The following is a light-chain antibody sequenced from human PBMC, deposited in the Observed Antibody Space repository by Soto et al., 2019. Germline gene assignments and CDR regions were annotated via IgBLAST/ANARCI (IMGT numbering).Light chain of an antibody. CDR1: QSISTL. V-gene: IGKV1-5*03. J-gene: IGKJ1*01. CDR2: ESS. Sequence: IQMTQSPSTLSASVGDSVTITCRASQSISTLTAWYQQKPGKAPRLLLYESSVLESGVPSRFSGDGSGTDFTLTISGLQPDDSAIYYCQQYHTYWTFDQGTKVEVK. CDR3: QQYHTYWT.